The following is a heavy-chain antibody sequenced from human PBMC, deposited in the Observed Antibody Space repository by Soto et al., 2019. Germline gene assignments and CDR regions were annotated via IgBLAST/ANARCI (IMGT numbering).Heavy chain of an antibody. CDR1: GGSISSGGYY. V-gene: IGHV4-31*03. D-gene: IGHD2-15*01. J-gene: IGHJ5*02. CDR3: ARVRYCSGGSCYPRFDP. Sequence: QVQLQESGPGLVKPSQTLSLTCTVSGGSISSGGYYWSWIRQHPGKGLEWIGYIYYSGRTYYNPSLKSRVTISVDTSKNQFSLKLSSVTAADTAVYYCARVRYCSGGSCYPRFDPWGQGTLVTVSS. CDR2: IYYSGRT.